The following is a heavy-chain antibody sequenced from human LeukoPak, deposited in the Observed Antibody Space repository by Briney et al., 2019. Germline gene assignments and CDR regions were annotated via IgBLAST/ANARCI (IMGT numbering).Heavy chain of an antibody. D-gene: IGHD5-18*01. CDR2: ISSSGSTI. Sequence: GGSLRLSCAASGFTFSDYYMRWIRQAPGKGLEWVSYISSSGSTIYYADSVKGRFTISRDNAKNSLYLQMNSLRAEDTAVYYCAGSNTAMIIFYGMDVWGQGTTVTVSS. J-gene: IGHJ6*02. CDR1: GFTFSDYY. CDR3: AGSNTAMIIFYGMDV. V-gene: IGHV3-11*01.